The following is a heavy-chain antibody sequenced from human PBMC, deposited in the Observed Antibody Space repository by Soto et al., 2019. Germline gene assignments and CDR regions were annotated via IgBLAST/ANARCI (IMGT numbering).Heavy chain of an antibody. J-gene: IGHJ3*02. CDR2: ISWNSGSI. Sequence: PGGSLRLPCAASGFTFVDYAMHWVRQAPGKGLEWVSGISWNSGSIGYADSVKGRFTISRDNAKNSLYLQMNSLRAEDTALYYCATDRIAAAAHGGAFDIWGQGTMVTVSS. V-gene: IGHV3-9*01. D-gene: IGHD6-13*01. CDR1: GFTFVDYA. CDR3: ATDRIAAAAHGGAFDI.